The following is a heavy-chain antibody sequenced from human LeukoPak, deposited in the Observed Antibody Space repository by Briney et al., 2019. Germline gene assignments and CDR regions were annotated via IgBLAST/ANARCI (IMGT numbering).Heavy chain of an antibody. D-gene: IGHD6-13*01. V-gene: IGHV1-46*01. Sequence: AGSVEVSCKASGYTITSYYMHYARQAPGQGHEWMGIINPSGGSTSYAQKFQGRVTMTRDTSTSTVYMELSSLRSEDTAVYYCASGPAAGYVTDPWGQGTLVTVSS. CDR1: GYTITSYY. J-gene: IGHJ5*02. CDR3: ASGPAAGYVTDP. CDR2: INPSGGST.